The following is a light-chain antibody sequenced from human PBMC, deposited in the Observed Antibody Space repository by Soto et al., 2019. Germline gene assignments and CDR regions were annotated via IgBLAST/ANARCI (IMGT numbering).Light chain of an antibody. CDR3: QSYDANLNGYV. V-gene: IGLV1-40*01. J-gene: IGLJ1*01. Sequence: QSVLTQPPSMSGAPGHRVTISCTGSSSNIAAGYDVHWHQQPPGAAPKLLIYANTNRPSGVPDRFSGSKSGTTASLAITGLQAEDEADYYCQSYDANLNGYVFGPGTKVTVL. CDR2: ANT. CDR1: SSNIAAGYD.